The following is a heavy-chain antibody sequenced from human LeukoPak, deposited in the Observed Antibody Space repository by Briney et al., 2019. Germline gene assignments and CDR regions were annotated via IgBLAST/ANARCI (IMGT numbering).Heavy chain of an antibody. CDR3: ARFRAGAGDF. D-gene: IGHD4/OR15-4a*01. J-gene: IGHJ4*02. Sequence: GGSLRLSCVASGFTISDYWMHWVRQGPGKGLVRVSRISSDGSSTSYADSVRGRFAISRDNAKNTLHLEMNGLRADDTAVYYCARFRAGAGDFWGQGTLVSVSS. CDR1: GFTISDYW. V-gene: IGHV3-74*01. CDR2: ISSDGSST.